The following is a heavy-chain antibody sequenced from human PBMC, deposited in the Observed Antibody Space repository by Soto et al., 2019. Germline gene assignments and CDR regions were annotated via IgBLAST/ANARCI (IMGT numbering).Heavy chain of an antibody. Sequence: QVQLVESGGGVVQPGRSLRLSCAVSGFTFSSYGMHWVRQAPDKGLEWVAVISYDGSNKYYADSVKGRFTISRDNSKNPLYLQMNSPRTEDTGVYYCAIDLGSCGAHEPPLDPMDVWGQWTTVTVSS. J-gene: IGHJ6*02. CDR2: ISYDGSNK. D-gene: IGHD4-17*01. CDR3: AIDLGSCGAHEPPLDPMDV. CDR1: GFTFSSYG. V-gene: IGHV3-30*03.